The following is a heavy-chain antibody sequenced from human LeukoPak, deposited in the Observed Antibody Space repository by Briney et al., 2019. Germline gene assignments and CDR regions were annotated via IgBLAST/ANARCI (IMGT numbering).Heavy chain of an antibody. CDR2: ISSSGSYI. Sequence: GRSLRLSCAASGFTFSSYSMNWVSQAPGKGLEWASSISSSGSYIYYADSVKGRFTFSRDNAKNSLYLQMDSLRAEDTAVYYCARSRSGLVLDYWGQGTLVTVSS. CDR1: GFTFSSYS. J-gene: IGHJ4*02. CDR3: ARSRSGLVLDY. V-gene: IGHV3-21*01. D-gene: IGHD3-22*01.